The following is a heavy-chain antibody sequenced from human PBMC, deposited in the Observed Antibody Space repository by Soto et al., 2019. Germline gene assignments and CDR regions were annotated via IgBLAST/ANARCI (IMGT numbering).Heavy chain of an antibody. J-gene: IGHJ4*02. CDR2: ISGSGSTT. CDR3: AKAVATISDFDY. V-gene: IGHV3-23*01. Sequence: EVQLLESGGGLVQPGGSLRLSCAASGFTFGNYAMSWVRQAPGKGLEWVSGISGSGSTTSYGDSVRGRFTISRDNSKNTVYLEMNNLRGEDTAVYYGAKAVATISDFDYWGQGTPVTVSS. D-gene: IGHD5-12*01. CDR1: GFTFGNYA.